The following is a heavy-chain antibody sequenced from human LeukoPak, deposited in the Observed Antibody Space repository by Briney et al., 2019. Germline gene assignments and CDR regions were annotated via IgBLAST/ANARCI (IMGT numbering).Heavy chain of an antibody. CDR2: IHNSGST. CDR1: GGSISSNNYY. Sequence: SETLSLTCTVSGGSISSNNYYWGWIRQPPGKGLEWIASIHNSGSTNYNPSLKSRGTISVDTSKNQFSLKLSSVTAADTAVYYCASGYCGGACQLGGVDMWGQGTMVTVSS. J-gene: IGHJ3*02. D-gene: IGHD2-21*02. CDR3: ASGYCGGACQLGGVDM. V-gene: IGHV4-39*07.